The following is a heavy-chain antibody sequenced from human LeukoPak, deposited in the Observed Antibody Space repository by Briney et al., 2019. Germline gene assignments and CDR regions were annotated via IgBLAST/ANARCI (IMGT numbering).Heavy chain of an antibody. CDR3: ARHSLIGTTPFDY. CDR2: INPSGGTT. D-gene: IGHD1-20*01. Sequence: ASVKVSCKASGYTFISFYMHWVRQAPGQGLEWMGVINPSGGTTAYAQQFQGRVTMTRDTSTSTVYMELSSLRSEDTAVYYCARHSLIGTTPFDYWGQGTLVTVSS. V-gene: IGHV1-46*01. CDR1: GYTFISFY. J-gene: IGHJ4*02.